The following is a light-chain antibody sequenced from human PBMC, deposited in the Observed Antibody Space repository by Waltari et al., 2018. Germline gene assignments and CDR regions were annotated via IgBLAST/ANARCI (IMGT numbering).Light chain of an antibody. V-gene: IGKV3-20*01. CDR2: GAS. CDR3: KQYGSTTPRT. Sequence: EIVLTRSPGTLSLSPGERATLSCRASQSVTRSYSAWYQRKPGQAPRLLMYGASSSATGMPERFSGSGSRTEVTVTISRLEPEDLAVYYCKQYGSTTPRTFGGGTKVEIK. CDR1: QSVTRSY. J-gene: IGKJ4*01.